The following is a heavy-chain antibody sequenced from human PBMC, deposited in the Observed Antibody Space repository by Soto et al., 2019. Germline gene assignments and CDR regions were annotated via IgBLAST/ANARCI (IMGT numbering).Heavy chain of an antibody. J-gene: IGHJ4*02. CDR3: ARAPSI. Sequence: QVQLQESGPGLVKPSQTLSLTCTVSGGSISSGGYFWNWIRQHPGKGRGWIGDICCSGGTYYNPSLKSRVTISVDTSKTQFSLKLSSVTAADTAVYYCARAPSIWGQGTLVTVSS. CDR1: GGSISSGGYF. V-gene: IGHV4-31*03. CDR2: ICCSGGT.